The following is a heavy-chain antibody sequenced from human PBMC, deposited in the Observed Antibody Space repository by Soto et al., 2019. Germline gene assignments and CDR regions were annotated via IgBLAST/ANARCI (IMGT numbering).Heavy chain of an antibody. V-gene: IGHV3-7*01. CDR2: IKQDGSEK. CDR3: AREWDCSGGSCYSYFDL. CDR1: GFTFSSYW. Sequence: EVQLVESGGGLVQPGGSLRLSCAASGFTFSSYWMSWVRQAPGKGLEWVANIKQDGSEKYYVDSVKGRFTISRDNAKNSLYLQRNSLRAEDTAVYYCAREWDCSGGSCYSYFDLWGRGTLVTVSS. D-gene: IGHD2-15*01. J-gene: IGHJ2*01.